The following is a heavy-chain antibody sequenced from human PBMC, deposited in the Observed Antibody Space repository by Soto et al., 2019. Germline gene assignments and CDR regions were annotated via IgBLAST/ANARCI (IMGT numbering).Heavy chain of an antibody. Sequence: GGSLRLSCAASGFTFSSYSMNWVRQAPGKGLEWVSSISSSSSYIYYADSVKGRFTISRDNAKNSLYLQMNSLRAEYTAVYYCGAYCGGDCYFGDAFDIWGQGTMVTVSS. V-gene: IGHV3-21*01. CDR2: ISSSSSYI. J-gene: IGHJ3*02. D-gene: IGHD2-21*02. CDR1: GFTFSSYS. CDR3: GAYCGGDCYFGDAFDI.